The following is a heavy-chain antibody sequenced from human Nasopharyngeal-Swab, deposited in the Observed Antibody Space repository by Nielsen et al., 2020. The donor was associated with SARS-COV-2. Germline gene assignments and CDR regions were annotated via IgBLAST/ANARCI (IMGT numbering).Heavy chain of an antibody. CDR3: ARAAKGYCSSNRCYSIPEYYYYYMDV. V-gene: IGHV1-2*04. J-gene: IGHJ6*03. D-gene: IGHD2-2*01. CDR2: INPNSGGT. Sequence: WVRQAPGQGLEWMGWINPNSGGTNYAQKVKGWVIMTRDKSSSTAYMELSRLRSDDTAVYYCARAAKGYCSSNRCYSIPEYYYYYMDVWGKGTKVTVSS.